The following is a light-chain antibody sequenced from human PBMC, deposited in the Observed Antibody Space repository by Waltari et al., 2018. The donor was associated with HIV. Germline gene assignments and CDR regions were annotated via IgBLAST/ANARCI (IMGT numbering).Light chain of an antibody. CDR1: VLPKHY. CDR3: QSADSSGTYAV. V-gene: IGLV3-25*03. J-gene: IGLJ7*01. Sequence: SYELTQPPPVSVSPGQTARITCSGDVLPKHYAYWYQQKPGQAPVVVISKDSERPSGIPERFSGSSSGTTVTLTISGVQAEDEADYYCQSADSSGTYAVFGGGTQLTVL. CDR2: KDS.